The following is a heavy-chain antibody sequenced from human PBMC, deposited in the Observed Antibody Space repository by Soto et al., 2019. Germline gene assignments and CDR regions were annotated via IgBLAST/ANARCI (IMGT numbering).Heavy chain of an antibody. CDR2: IWYDGSNK. D-gene: IGHD4-4*01. CDR3: AREDSQQYYFDY. Sequence: GSLRLSCAASGFTFSSYGMHWVRQAPGKGLEWVAVIWYDGSNKYYADSVKGRFTISRDNSKNTLYLQMNSLRAEDTAVYYCAREDSQQYYFDYWAREPWSPSPQ. J-gene: IGHJ4*02. V-gene: IGHV3-33*01. CDR1: GFTFSSYG.